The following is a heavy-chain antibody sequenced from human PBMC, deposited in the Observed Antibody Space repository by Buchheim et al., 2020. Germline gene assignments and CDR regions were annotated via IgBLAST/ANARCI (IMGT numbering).Heavy chain of an antibody. CDR1: GYTFTSYY. D-gene: IGHD6-13*01. J-gene: IGHJ5*02. CDR3: ARVGGIAAAGTLHWFDP. CDR2: INPSGGST. V-gene: IGHV1-46*01. Sequence: QVQLVQSGAEVKKPGASVKVSCKASGYTFTSYYMHWVRQAPGQGLEWMGIINPSGGSTSYAQKFQGRVTMTRDTSTSTVYMEQSSLRSEDTAVYYCARVGGIAAAGTLHWFDPWGQGTL.